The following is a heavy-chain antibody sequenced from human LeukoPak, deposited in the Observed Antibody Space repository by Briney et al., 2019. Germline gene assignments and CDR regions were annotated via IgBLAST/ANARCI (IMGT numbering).Heavy chain of an antibody. V-gene: IGHV1-24*01. J-gene: IGHJ6*02. D-gene: IGHD6-19*01. Sequence: ASVKVSCKVSGYTLTELSMHWVRQAPGKGLEWMGGFDPEDGETIYAQKFQGWVTMTRDTSISTAYVELSRLRSDDTAVYYCARVGGYSSGWYMWDYYYGMDVWGQGTTVTVSS. CDR3: ARVGGYSSGWYMWDYYYGMDV. CDR1: GYTLTELS. CDR2: FDPEDGET.